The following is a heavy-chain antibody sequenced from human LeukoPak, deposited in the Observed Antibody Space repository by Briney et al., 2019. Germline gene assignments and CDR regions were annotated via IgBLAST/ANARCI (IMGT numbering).Heavy chain of an antibody. V-gene: IGHV4-59*01. Sequence: SETLSLTCTVSGGSISSYYWSWIRQPPGKGLEWIGYIYYSGSTNYNPSLKSRVTISVDMSKNQFSLKLSSVTAADTAVYYCARVITPTDIVVVPAAIYGNWFDPWGQGTLVTVSS. D-gene: IGHD2-2*01. CDR1: GGSISSYY. J-gene: IGHJ5*02. CDR3: ARVITPTDIVVVPAAIYGNWFDP. CDR2: IYYSGST.